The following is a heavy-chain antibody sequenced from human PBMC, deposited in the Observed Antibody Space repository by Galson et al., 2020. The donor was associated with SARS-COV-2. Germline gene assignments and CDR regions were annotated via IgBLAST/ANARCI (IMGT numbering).Heavy chain of an antibody. D-gene: IGHD2-21*02. CDR1: GYTFTSYG. Sequence: ASVKVSCKASGYTFTSYGISWVRQAPGQGLEWMGWISAYNGNTNYAQKLQGRVTMTTDTSTSTAYMELRSLRSDDTAVYYCARGYYQGGNSGGVYYYGMDVWGRGTTVTVSS. V-gene: IGHV1-18*01. CDR3: ARGYYQGGNSGGVYYYGMDV. CDR2: ISAYNGNT. J-gene: IGHJ6*02.